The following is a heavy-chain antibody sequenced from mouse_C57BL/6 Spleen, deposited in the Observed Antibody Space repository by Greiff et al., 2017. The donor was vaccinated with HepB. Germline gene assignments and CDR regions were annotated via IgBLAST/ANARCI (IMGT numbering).Heavy chain of an antibody. V-gene: IGHV1-50*01. D-gene: IGHD1-1*01. CDR2: IDPSDSYT. Sequence: QVQLQQPGAELVKPGASVKLSCKASGYTFTSYWMQWVKQRPGQGLEWIGEIDPSDSYTNYNQKFKGKATLTVDTSSSTAYMQLSSLTSEDSAVYYCARIYYGSSYRDYAMDYWGQGTSVTVSS. CDR3: ARIYYGSSYRDYAMDY. J-gene: IGHJ4*01. CDR1: GYTFTSYW.